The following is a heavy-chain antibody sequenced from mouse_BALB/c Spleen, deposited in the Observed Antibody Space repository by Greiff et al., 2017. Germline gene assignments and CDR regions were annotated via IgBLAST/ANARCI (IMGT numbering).Heavy chain of an antibody. D-gene: IGHD2-2*01. CDR3: ARSRGYDGYAMDY. Sequence: QVQLQQSGAELVRPGTSVKISCKASGYTFTNYWLGWVKQRPGHGLEWIGDIYPGGGYTNYNEKFKGKATLTADTSSSTAYMQLSSLTSEDSAVYFCARSRGYDGYAMDYWGQGTSVTVSS. J-gene: IGHJ4*01. V-gene: IGHV1-63*02. CDR2: IYPGGGYT. CDR1: GYTFTNYW.